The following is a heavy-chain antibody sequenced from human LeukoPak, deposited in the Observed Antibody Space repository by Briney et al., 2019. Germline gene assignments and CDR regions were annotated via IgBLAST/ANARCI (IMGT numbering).Heavy chain of an antibody. Sequence: GGSLRLSCAASGFTFSSFGIHWVRPAPGNGLEWVASVWYDGSNKYYADSVRGRFTISRDNSKNTLYLQINSLRVEDTAVYYCARDVVAATQTFSYGMDVWGQGSTVTVSS. V-gene: IGHV3-33*01. D-gene: IGHD2-15*01. CDR3: ARDVVAATQTFSYGMDV. CDR2: VWYDGSNK. J-gene: IGHJ6*02. CDR1: GFTFSSFG.